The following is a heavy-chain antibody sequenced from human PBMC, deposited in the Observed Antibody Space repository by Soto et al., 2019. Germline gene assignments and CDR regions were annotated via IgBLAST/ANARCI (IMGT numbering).Heavy chain of an antibody. J-gene: IGHJ4*02. V-gene: IGHV3-74*01. D-gene: IGHD3-16*01. CDR3: AGGFGSFDY. CDR1: GFTFRTYV. CDR2: IHSDGSTT. Sequence: GGSLSLSCAASGFTFRTYVMHWVRQAPGQGLVWVSHIHSDGSTTTYADSVKGRFTISRDNAKNTLYLQMNSLRAEDTAVYYCAGGFGSFDYWGQGTLVTVSS.